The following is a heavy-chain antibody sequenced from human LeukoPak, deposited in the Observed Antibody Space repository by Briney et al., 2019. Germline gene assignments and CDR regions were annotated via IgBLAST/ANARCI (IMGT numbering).Heavy chain of an antibody. CDR1: GGSISSSSYF. V-gene: IGHV4-39*01. J-gene: IGHJ4*02. CDR2: IYYSGST. D-gene: IGHD6-13*01. CDR3: ARHNGAAAGPVY. Sequence: SETLSLTCTVSGGSISSSSYFWGLIRQPPGKGLEWIGSIYYSGSTYYNPSLKSRVTISIDTSKNQFSLNLSSATAADTAVYYCARHNGAAAGPVYWGQGTLVTVSS.